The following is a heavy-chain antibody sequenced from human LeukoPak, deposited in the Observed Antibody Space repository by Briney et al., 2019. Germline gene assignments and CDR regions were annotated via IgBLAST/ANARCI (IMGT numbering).Heavy chain of an antibody. CDR1: GFTFEDHV. Sequence: GRSLRLSCAASGFTFEDHVMHWVRHAPGKGLEWVSSISWSGDRMGYADAVKGRFTISRDNAKNSLFLQMNSLRVEDTALYYCAKDLGGSATTVWGQGTLVTVSP. V-gene: IGHV3-9*01. J-gene: IGHJ4*02. D-gene: IGHD2-2*01. CDR2: ISWSGDRM. CDR3: AKDLGGSATTV.